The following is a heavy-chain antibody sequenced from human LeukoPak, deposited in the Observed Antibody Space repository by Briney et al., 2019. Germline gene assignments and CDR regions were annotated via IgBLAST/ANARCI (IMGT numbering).Heavy chain of an antibody. V-gene: IGHV4-39*07. CDR2: IYYSGST. J-gene: IGHJ5*02. CDR1: GGSISSSSYY. Sequence: PSETLSLTCTVSGGSISSSSYYWGWIRQPPGKGLEWIGSIYYSGSTYYNPSLKSRVTISVDTSKNQFSLKLSSVTAADTAVYYCARDRRDGYMSWGQGTLVTVSS. D-gene: IGHD5-24*01. CDR3: ARDRRDGYMS.